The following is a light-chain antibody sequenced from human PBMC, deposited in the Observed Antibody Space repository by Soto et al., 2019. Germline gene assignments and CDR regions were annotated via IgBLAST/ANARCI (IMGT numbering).Light chain of an antibody. CDR1: QSVSSY. Sequence: EIVLTQSPDTLSLSPGERATLSCRASQSVSSYLASYQQKPRQAPRLLIYDASTRATGSPARLSGSGSVTDFTLTISSLEPEDFAVYYCQPSSNSPFTFGPGTKVDIK. CDR2: DAS. J-gene: IGKJ3*01. V-gene: IGKV3-11*01. CDR3: QPSSNSPFT.